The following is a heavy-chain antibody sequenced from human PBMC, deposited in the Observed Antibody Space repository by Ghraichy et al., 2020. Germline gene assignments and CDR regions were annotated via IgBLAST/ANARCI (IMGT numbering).Heavy chain of an antibody. Sequence: GGSLRLSCAASGFTFNNYAMHWVRQAPGKGLEWVAVISYDVTRKYYIESVKGRFTISRDNSKNTLYLQMNNLRPEDAAVYYCARDVGLGVTATGNFDSWGQGTLVTVSS. J-gene: IGHJ4*02. CDR2: ISYDVTRK. CDR1: GFTFNNYA. V-gene: IGHV3-30*04. CDR3: ARDVGLGVTATGNFDS. D-gene: IGHD2-21*02.